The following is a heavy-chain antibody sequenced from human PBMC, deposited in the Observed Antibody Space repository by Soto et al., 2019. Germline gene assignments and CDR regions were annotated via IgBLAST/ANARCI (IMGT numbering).Heavy chain of an antibody. CDR3: ARRRYCSSTSCYGYYYYGMDV. J-gene: IGHJ6*02. D-gene: IGHD2-2*01. CDR2: IYPGDSDT. Sequence: GESLKISCKGSGYSFTSYWIGWVRQMPGKGLEWMGTIYPGDSDTRYSPSFQGQVTISADKSISTAYLQWSSLKASDTAMYYCARRRYCSSTSCYGYYYYGMDVWGQGTTVTVSS. V-gene: IGHV5-51*01. CDR1: GYSFTSYW.